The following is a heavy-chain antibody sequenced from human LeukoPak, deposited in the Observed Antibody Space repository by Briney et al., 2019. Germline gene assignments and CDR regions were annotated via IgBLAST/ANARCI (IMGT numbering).Heavy chain of an antibody. D-gene: IGHD3-3*01. J-gene: IGHJ3*02. Sequence: PGGSLRLSCAASGFTFSSYEMNWVRQAPGKGLEWVSYISSSGSTIYYADSVKGRFTISRDNAKNSLYLQMNSLRAEDTAVYYCARGAEWLSSPRDAFDIWGQGTMVTVSS. CDR3: ARGAEWLSSPRDAFDI. CDR1: GFTFSSYE. V-gene: IGHV3-48*03. CDR2: ISSSGSTI.